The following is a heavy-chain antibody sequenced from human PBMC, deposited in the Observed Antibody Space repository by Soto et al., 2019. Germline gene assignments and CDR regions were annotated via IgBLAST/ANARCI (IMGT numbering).Heavy chain of an antibody. D-gene: IGHD2-2*01. J-gene: IGHJ4*02. CDR2: IWYDGSNK. CDR1: GFIFSNYG. Sequence: GGSLRLSCAASGFIFSNYGIHWVRQAPGKGLEWVAVIWYDGSNKYYADSVKGRFTISRDNSKNTMYLQMNSLRAEDTAVYYCARDQYEYQLLSPSYWGQGTLVTVSS. V-gene: IGHV3-33*01. CDR3: ARDQYEYQLLSPSY.